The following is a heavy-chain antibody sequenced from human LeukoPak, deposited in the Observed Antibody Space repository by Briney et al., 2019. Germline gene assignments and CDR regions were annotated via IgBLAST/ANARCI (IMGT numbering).Heavy chain of an antibody. Sequence: ASVKVSCKASGYTFTSYGISWVRQAPGQGLEWMGWISAYNGNTNYAQKLQGRVTMTTDTSTSTAYMELRSPRSDDTAVYYCARRDIVVVPAAKMGDYWGQGTLVTVSS. CDR2: ISAYNGNT. V-gene: IGHV1-18*01. J-gene: IGHJ4*02. D-gene: IGHD2-2*01. CDR3: ARRDIVVVPAAKMGDY. CDR1: GYTFTSYG.